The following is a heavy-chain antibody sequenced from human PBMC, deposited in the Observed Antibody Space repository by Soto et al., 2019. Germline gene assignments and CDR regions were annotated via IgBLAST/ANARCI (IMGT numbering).Heavy chain of an antibody. D-gene: IGHD3-10*01. V-gene: IGHV3-23*01. Sequence: GGSLRLSCAASGFTFGTYVMSWVRQAPGKGLEWVSTISVAGDNTVYADSVKGRFAISRDNSKDTLYLQMSSLRADDTAVYYCARDVYGSGSYYNNWGQGTLVTVSS. CDR1: GFTFGTYV. CDR3: ARDVYGSGSYYNN. CDR2: ISVAGDNT. J-gene: IGHJ4*02.